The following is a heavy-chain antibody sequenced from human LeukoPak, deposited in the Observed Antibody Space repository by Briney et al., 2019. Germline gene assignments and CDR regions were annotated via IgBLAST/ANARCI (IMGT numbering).Heavy chain of an antibody. V-gene: IGHV4-61*05. Sequence: PSETLSLTCTVSGGSISSSSYNWSWIRQPPGKGLEWIGYIYYSGSTNYNPSLKSRVTISVDTSKNQFSLKLSSVTAADTAVYYCARRLRQQLGLSYYYYMDVWGKGTTVTVSS. D-gene: IGHD6-13*01. CDR3: ARRLRQQLGLSYYYYMDV. CDR2: IYYSGST. J-gene: IGHJ6*03. CDR1: GGSISSSSYN.